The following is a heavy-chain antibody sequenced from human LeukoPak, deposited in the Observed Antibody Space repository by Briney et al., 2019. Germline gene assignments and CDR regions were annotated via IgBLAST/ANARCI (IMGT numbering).Heavy chain of an antibody. D-gene: IGHD6-13*01. CDR1: GFTFDDYA. J-gene: IGHJ4*02. CDR2: ISWNSGSI. Sequence: GGSLRLSCAASGFTFDDYAMHWVRQAPGKGLEWVSGISWNSGSIGYADSVKGRFTISRDNAKNSLYLQMNSLRAEDTALYYYAKEYSSSWGNFDYWGQGTLVTVSS. CDR3: AKEYSSSWGNFDY. V-gene: IGHV3-9*01.